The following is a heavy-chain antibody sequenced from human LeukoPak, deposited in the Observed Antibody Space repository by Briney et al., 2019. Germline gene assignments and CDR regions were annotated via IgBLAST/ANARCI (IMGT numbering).Heavy chain of an antibody. Sequence: GGSLRLSCAASGFTFSSYAMHWVRQVPGKGLEWVAVISYDGSNKYYADSVKGRFTTSRDNSKNTLYVQMNSLSAEDTAVYYCARNFGSGRRYYYYVMDAWGQGTTVTVAS. D-gene: IGHD3-10*01. CDR2: ISYDGSNK. CDR3: ARNFGSGRRYYYYVMDA. CDR1: GFTFSSYA. J-gene: IGHJ6*02. V-gene: IGHV3-30-3*01.